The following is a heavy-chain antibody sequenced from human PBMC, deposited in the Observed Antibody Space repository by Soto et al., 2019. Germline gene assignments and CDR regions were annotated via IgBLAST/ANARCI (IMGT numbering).Heavy chain of an antibody. CDR3: ARLIGNSWLDS. D-gene: IGHD3-16*01. V-gene: IGHV1-69*02. Sequence: GASVKVSCKASGGTFSSYTISWVRQAPGQGLEWMGRIIPILGIANYAQKFQGRVTITADTSNNQLSLQLNSVTPDDTAVYYCARLIGNSWLDSWGQGILVTVSS. J-gene: IGHJ5*01. CDR1: GGTFSSYT. CDR2: IIPILGIA.